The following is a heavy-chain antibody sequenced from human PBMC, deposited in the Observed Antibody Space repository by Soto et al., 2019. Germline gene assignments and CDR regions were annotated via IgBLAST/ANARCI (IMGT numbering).Heavy chain of an antibody. D-gene: IGHD7-27*01. CDR2: ISYDGSNK. J-gene: IGHJ4*02. Sequence: GGSLRLSCAASGFTFSSYAMHWVRQAPGKGLEWVAVISYDGSNKYYADSVKGRFTISRDNSKNTLYLQMNSLRAEDTAVYYCARDGQTGDPDYYFDYWGQGTLVTVSS. V-gene: IGHV3-30*04. CDR1: GFTFSSYA. CDR3: ARDGQTGDPDYYFDY.